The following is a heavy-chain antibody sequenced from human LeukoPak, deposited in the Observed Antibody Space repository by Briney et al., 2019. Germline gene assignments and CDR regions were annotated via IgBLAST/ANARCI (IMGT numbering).Heavy chain of an antibody. J-gene: IGHJ4*02. CDR3: ARASGYDWGVDY. Sequence: GASVKVSFKASGGTFSSYAISWVRQAPGQGLEWMGRIIPIFGTANYAQKFQGRVTITTDESTSTAYMELSSLRSEDTAVYYCARASGYDWGVDYWGQGTLVTVSS. D-gene: IGHD5-12*01. CDR2: IIPIFGTA. CDR1: GGTFSSYA. V-gene: IGHV1-69*05.